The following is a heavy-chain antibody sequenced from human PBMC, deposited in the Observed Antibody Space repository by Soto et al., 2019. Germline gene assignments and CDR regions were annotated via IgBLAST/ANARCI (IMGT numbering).Heavy chain of an antibody. J-gene: IGHJ3*02. CDR3: ARDRYDILTGFPDAFDI. D-gene: IGHD3-9*01. V-gene: IGHV3-30-3*01. CDR2: ISYDGSNK. Sequence: GGSLRLSCAASGFTFSSYAMHWVRQAPGKGLERVAVISYDGSNKYYADSVKGRFTISRDNSKNTLYLQMNSLRAEDTAVYYCARDRYDILTGFPDAFDIWGQGTMVTVSS. CDR1: GFTFSSYA.